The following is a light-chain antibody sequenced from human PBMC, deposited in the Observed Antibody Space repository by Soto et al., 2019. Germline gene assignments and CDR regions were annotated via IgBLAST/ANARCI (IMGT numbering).Light chain of an antibody. J-gene: IGKJ5*01. V-gene: IGKV1-39*01. CDR3: QQSYIPIP. Sequence: DIQMTQSPSSLSASVGDRVTITCRASQSISSYLNWYQQKPGKAPKLLIYAASSLQSGVPSRFSGSGSGTDFTLTISSLQPEDFATYYCQQSYIPIPFGQGTRLEIK. CDR2: AAS. CDR1: QSISSY.